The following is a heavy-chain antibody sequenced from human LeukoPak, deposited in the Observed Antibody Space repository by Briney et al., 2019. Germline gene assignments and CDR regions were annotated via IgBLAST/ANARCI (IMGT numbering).Heavy chain of an antibody. CDR1: GFTFSSYE. V-gene: IGHV3-48*03. Sequence: GGSLRLSCAASGFTFSSYEMNWVRQAPGKGLEWVSYISSSGSTIYYADSVKGRFTISRDNAENSLYLQMNSLSAEDTAMYYCARGHVPGSDRHWDYWGQGSLATVSS. CDR3: ARGHVPGSDRHWDY. CDR2: ISSSGSTI. J-gene: IGHJ4*02. D-gene: IGHD5-12*01.